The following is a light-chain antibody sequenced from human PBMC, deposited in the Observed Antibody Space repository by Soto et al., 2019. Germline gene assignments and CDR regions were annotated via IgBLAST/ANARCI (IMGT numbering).Light chain of an antibody. CDR1: QSVLYSSNNKNY. CDR2: WAS. CDR3: QQYYSTAFS. V-gene: IGKV4-1*01. J-gene: IGKJ3*01. Sequence: DIVMTQSPDSLAVSLGERATINCKSSQSVLYSSNNKNYLAWYQQKPRQPPKLLIYWASTRDSGVPDRFSGSGSGTDFTLTINGLQAEDVAVYYCQQYYSTAFSFGPGTKVDIK.